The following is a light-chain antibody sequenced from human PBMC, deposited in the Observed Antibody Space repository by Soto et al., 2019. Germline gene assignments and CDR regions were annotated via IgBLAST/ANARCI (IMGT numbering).Light chain of an antibody. J-gene: IGKJ2*01. CDR2: AAS. V-gene: IGKV1-39*01. CDR3: QQSYSTPYT. CDR1: QSISSY. Sequence: DIQMTQSPSSLSASLGDRVTITCRASQSISSYLNWYQQKPGKAPNLLIYAASSLQSGVPSRFSGRGSGTDFTLTISSLQPEDFANYYCQQSYSTPYTFGQGTKLEIK.